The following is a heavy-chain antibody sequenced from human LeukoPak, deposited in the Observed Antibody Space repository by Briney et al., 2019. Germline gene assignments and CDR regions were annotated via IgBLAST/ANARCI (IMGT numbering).Heavy chain of an antibody. Sequence: ETGGSLRLSCAASGFTFSSYSMNWVRQAPGKGLEWVSSISSSSSYIYYADSVKGRFTISRDNAKNSLYLQMNSLRAEDTAVYYCARGHPPDYDLWSGHYYFDYWGQGTLVTVSS. CDR1: GFTFSSYS. CDR3: ARGHPPDYDLWSGHYYFDY. J-gene: IGHJ4*02. V-gene: IGHV3-21*01. D-gene: IGHD3-3*01. CDR2: ISSSSSYI.